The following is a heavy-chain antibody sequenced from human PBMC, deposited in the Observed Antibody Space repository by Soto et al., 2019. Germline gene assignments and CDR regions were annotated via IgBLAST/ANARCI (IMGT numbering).Heavy chain of an antibody. V-gene: IGHV1-46*01. J-gene: IGHJ4*02. D-gene: IGHD5-12*01. CDR1: GYTVTNYY. CDR2: IDPTSGST. Sequence: QVQLVQSGAEMKKPGASVKVSCKAAGYTVTNYYMPWVRQAPGERLEWMGMIDPTSGSTTSAQKYPGRVTMTRDTSTSKVYMELSSLTYDDTAVYYSAYTGWLQLYSFNYWGQGTLVTVSS. CDR3: AYTGWLQLYSFNY.